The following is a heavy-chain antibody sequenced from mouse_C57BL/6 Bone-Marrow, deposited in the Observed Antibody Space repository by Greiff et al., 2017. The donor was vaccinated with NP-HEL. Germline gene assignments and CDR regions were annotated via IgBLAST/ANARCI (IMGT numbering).Heavy chain of an antibody. CDR2: INYDGSST. CDR1: GFTFSDYY. Sequence: EVKVVEPEGGLVQPGSSMKLSCTASGFTFSDYYMPWVRQVPERGLEWVANINYDGSSTYYLDSLKSRFIISRDNAKNILYLQMSSLKSEDTATYYGAREGGLRRRTYAMDYWGQGTSVTVSS. V-gene: IGHV5-16*01. J-gene: IGHJ4*01. D-gene: IGHD2-4*01. CDR3: AREGGLRRRTYAMDY.